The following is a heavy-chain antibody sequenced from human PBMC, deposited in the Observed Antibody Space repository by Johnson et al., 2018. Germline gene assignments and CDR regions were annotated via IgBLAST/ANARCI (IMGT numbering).Heavy chain of an antibody. CDR1: GYSFTSYW. CDR2: IYPGDSNT. CDR3: ATDYRASQSGCGFDI. V-gene: IGHV5-51*01. Sequence: VQLVESGAEVKKSGESLKISCKGSGYSFTSYWIGWVRQMPGKGLEWMGIIYPGDSNTRYSPSFQGQVTISADKSTNTAYLQWRSLKASDTASDSCATDYRASQSGCGFDIWGQGTIVTVSS. D-gene: IGHD5-12*01. J-gene: IGHJ3*02.